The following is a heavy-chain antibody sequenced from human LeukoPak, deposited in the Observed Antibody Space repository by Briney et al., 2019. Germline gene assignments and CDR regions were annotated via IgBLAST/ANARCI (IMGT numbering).Heavy chain of an antibody. CDR2: IYYSGST. CDR1: GGSISSYY. Sequence: SETLSLTCTVSGGSISSYYWSWIRQPPGRGLEWIGYIYYSGSTNYNPSLKSRVTISVDTSKNQFSLKLSSVTAADTAVYYCAGTYYYDSSGYYHYSLWGQGTLVTVS. V-gene: IGHV4-59*01. D-gene: IGHD3-22*01. J-gene: IGHJ4*02. CDR3: AGTYYYDSSGYYHYSL.